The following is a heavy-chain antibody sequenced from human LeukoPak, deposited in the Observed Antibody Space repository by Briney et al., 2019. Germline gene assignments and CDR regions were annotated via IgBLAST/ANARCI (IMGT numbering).Heavy chain of an antibody. CDR3: VPIYDYVWGVEAFDI. CDR1: GGSISSYY. D-gene: IGHD3-16*01. V-gene: IGHV4-59*04. Sequence: SETLSLTCTVSGGSISSYYWSWIRQPPGKGLEWIGYIYYSGSTYYNPSLKSRVTISVDTSKNQFSLKLSSVTAADTAVYYCVPIYDYVWGVEAFDIWGQGTMVTVSS. J-gene: IGHJ3*02. CDR2: IYYSGST.